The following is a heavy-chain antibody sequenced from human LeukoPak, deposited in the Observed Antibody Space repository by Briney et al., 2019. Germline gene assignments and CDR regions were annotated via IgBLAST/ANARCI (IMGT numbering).Heavy chain of an antibody. CDR1: AFTFSDYA. CDR3: ARDGYNGSPIDF. J-gene: IGHJ4*02. D-gene: IGHD5-24*01. CDR2: ISYDGTDK. V-gene: IGHV3-30*01. Sequence: GSLRLSCAASAFTFSDYAFHWVRQAPGKGLEWVAVISYDGTDKDYVDSVKGRFTISRDNSKDTLYLQMNSLRGEDSAVYYCARDGYNGSPIDFWGQGTLVTVSS.